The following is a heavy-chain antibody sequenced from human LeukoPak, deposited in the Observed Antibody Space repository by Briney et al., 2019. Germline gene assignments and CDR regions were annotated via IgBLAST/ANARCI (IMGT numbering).Heavy chain of an antibody. CDR2: INSDGSNT. D-gene: IGHD3-3*01. V-gene: IGHV3-74*01. CDR3: ARAGTGYYDFWSGYYTSVYFDC. CDR1: GFTFSSYW. J-gene: IGHJ4*02. Sequence: GGSLRLSCAASGFTFSSYWMHWVRQAPGKGLEWVSRINSDGSNTSYADSVKGRFTISRDNAKNTLYLQMNSLRAEDTAVYYCARAGTGYYDFWSGYYTSVYFDCWGQGTLVTVSS.